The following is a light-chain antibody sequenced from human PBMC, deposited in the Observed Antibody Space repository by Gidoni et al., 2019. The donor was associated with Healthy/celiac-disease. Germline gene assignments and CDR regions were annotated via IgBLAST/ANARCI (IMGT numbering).Light chain of an antibody. J-gene: IGLJ2*01. CDR2: EGS. V-gene: IGLV2-23*01. CDR1: SSDVGSYNL. CDR3: CSYAGSSTLV. Sequence: QSALTQPASVSGSPGQSITPSCTGTSSDVGSYNLVSWYQQHPGKAPKLMIYEGSKRPSGVSNRFSGSKSGITASLTISGLQAEDEADYYCCSYAGSSTLVFGGGTKLTVL.